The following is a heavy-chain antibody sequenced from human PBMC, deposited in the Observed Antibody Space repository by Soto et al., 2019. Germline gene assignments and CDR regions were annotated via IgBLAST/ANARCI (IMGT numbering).Heavy chain of an antibody. J-gene: IGHJ4*02. CDR1: GDSFSSDDYY. CDR3: ARVAGVAYCGGDCYHFDY. CDR2: ISYRVDT. V-gene: IGHV4-30-4*01. Sequence: QVQLQKSGPGLVKPSQTLSLTCTVSGDSFSSDDYYWSWIRQPPGKGLEWIGYISYRVDTYYSPSLKSRVTMSIDTSKNQFSLNVSSVTAADTAVYYCARVAGVAYCGGDCYHFDYWGQGTLVTVSS. D-gene: IGHD2-21*02.